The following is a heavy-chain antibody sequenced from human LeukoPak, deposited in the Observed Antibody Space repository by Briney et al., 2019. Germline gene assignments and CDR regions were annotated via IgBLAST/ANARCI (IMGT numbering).Heavy chain of an antibody. Sequence: GGSLRLSCAASGFTFSDYYMSWIRQAPGKGLEWVSYISSSGSTIYYADSVKGRFTISRDNVKKSLYLQMNSLRVEATAVYYCASGVSASRYWGQGTLVTVSS. V-gene: IGHV3-11*04. CDR2: ISSSGSTI. CDR1: GFTFSDYY. CDR3: ASGVSASRY. J-gene: IGHJ4*02.